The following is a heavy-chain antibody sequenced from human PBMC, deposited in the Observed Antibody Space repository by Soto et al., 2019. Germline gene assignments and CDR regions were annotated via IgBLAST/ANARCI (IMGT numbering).Heavy chain of an antibody. CDR1: GFTFSSYA. V-gene: IGHV3-23*01. D-gene: IGHD5-18*01. CDR2: ISGSGGST. Sequence: PGGSLRLSCAASGFTFSSYAMSWVGQSPGKGLEWVSAISGSGGSTYYADSVKGRFTISRDNSKNTLYLQMNSLRAEDTAVYYCAKVDTAMVRGYFDYWGQGTLVTVSS. J-gene: IGHJ4*02. CDR3: AKVDTAMVRGYFDY.